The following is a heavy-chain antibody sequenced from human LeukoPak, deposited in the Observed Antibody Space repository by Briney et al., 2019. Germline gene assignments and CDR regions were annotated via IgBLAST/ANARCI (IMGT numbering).Heavy chain of an antibody. D-gene: IGHD6-19*01. Sequence: GSLRLSCAASGFTFSSYEMNWVRQAPGKGLEWVSYISSSGSTIYYADSVKGRFTISRDNSKNTLHLQMNSLRAEDTAVYYCANDLEQSSGWYGTKYYFDYWGQGTLVTVSS. CDR3: ANDLEQSSGWYGTKYYFDY. J-gene: IGHJ4*02. V-gene: IGHV3-48*03. CDR1: GFTFSSYE. CDR2: ISSSGSTI.